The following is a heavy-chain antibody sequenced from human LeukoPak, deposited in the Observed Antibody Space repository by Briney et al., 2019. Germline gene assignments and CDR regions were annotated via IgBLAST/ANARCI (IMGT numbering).Heavy chain of an antibody. D-gene: IGHD1-1*01. CDR2: ISFDGRNK. V-gene: IGHV3-30*03. CDR3: AAVEPDY. CDR1: GFTFSSYG. J-gene: IGHJ4*02. Sequence: PGGSLRLSCAASGFTFSSYGMHWVRQAPGKGLEWVAVISFDGRNKHYVDSVKGRFTISRDNSKNTLYLQMSRLRVEDTAVYYCAAVEPDYWGQGTLVTVSS.